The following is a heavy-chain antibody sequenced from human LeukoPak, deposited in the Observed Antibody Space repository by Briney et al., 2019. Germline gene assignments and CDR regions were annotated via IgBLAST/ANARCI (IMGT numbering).Heavy chain of an antibody. V-gene: IGHV4-59*01. Sequence: EPQTLTCTVSGGPISSYYWRWIRQPPGKGLEWVGFIYYGGSNNYNPSLKSRVTISVDTSKNQISLKLSSVTAADTAVYYCSRVGCNSTSRSWFDPWGQGTLVTVSS. CDR2: IYYGGSN. CDR1: GGPISSYY. CDR3: SRVGCNSTSRSWFDP. D-gene: IGHD2-2*01. J-gene: IGHJ5*02.